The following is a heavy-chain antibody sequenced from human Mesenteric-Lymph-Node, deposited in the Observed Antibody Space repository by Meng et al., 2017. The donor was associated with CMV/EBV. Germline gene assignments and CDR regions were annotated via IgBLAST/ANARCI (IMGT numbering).Heavy chain of an antibody. Sequence: GASLKISCAASGFTFDHYGMSWVRQAPGKGLEWVSGINWNGGSTDYADSVKGRFTISRDNAKNSLYMQMNSLRDEDTALYYCAKNEYSSRGDYFYGMDVWGQGTTVTVSS. V-gene: IGHV3-20*04. CDR2: INWNGGST. J-gene: IGHJ6*02. CDR1: GFTFDHYG. CDR3: AKNEYSSRGDYFYGMDV. D-gene: IGHD6-6*01.